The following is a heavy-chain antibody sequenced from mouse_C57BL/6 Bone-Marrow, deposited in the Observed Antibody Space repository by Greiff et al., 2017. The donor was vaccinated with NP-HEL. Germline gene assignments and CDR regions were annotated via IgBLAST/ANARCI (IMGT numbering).Heavy chain of an antibody. D-gene: IGHD1-1*02. CDR2: INPNNGGT. Sequence: EVQLQQSGPELVKPGASVKIPCKASGYTFTDYNMDWVKQSHGKSLEWIGDINPNNGGTIYNQKFKGKATLTVDKSSSTAYMELRSLTSEDTAVYYCARSHGGGNAAYWGQGTLVTVSA. CDR3: ARSHGGGNAAY. V-gene: IGHV1-18*01. CDR1: GYTFTDYN. J-gene: IGHJ3*01.